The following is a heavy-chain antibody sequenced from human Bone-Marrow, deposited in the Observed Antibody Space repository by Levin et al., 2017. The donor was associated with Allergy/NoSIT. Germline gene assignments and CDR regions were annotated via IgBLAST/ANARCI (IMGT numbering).Heavy chain of an antibody. CDR2: ISSSSSYI. Sequence: PGGSLRLSCAASGFTFSSYSMNWVRQAPGKGLEWVSSISSSSSYIYYADSVKGRFTISRDNAKNSLYLQMNSLRAEDTAVYYCARDLEVPDFWSGYYLQHYYYYGMDVWGQGTTVTVSS. CDR1: GFTFSSYS. V-gene: IGHV3-21*01. D-gene: IGHD3-3*01. J-gene: IGHJ6*02. CDR3: ARDLEVPDFWSGYYLQHYYYYGMDV.